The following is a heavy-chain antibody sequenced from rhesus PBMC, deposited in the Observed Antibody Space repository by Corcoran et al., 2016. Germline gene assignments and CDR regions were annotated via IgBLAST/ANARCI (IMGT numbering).Heavy chain of an antibody. CDR3: ARTYWSGTYCTIGYNRFDV. D-gene: IGHD2-15*01. CDR1: GGSISSTW. CDR2: ISGSGAST. Sequence: LQLQESGPGLVKPSETLSLTCAVSGGSISSTWWSWIRQPPGKGLEWIGSISGSGASTSYTPPRKSRVTISTDTSKNQVSLRLSSVTAADTAVYYCARTYWSGTYCTIGYNRFDVWGPGVLVTVSS. V-gene: IGHV4-173*01. J-gene: IGHJ5-1*01.